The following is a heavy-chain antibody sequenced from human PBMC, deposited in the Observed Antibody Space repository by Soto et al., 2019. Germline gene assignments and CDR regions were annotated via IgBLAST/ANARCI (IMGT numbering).Heavy chain of an antibody. CDR3: ARDGGLLWFGEPYYYYGMDV. V-gene: IGHV3-48*02. CDR1: GFTFSSYS. CDR2: ISSSSSTI. Sequence: QPGGSLRLSCAASGFTFSSYSMNWVRQAPGRGLEWVSYISSSSSTIYYADSVKGRFTISRDNAKNSLYLQMNSLRDEDTAVYYCARDGGLLWFGEPYYYYGMDVWGQGTTVTVSS. J-gene: IGHJ6*02. D-gene: IGHD3-10*01.